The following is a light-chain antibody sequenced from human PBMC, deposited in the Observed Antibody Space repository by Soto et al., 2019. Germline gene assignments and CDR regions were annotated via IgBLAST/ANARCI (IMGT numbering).Light chain of an antibody. V-gene: IGKV1-39*01. CDR2: AAS. CDR1: QGISDY. J-gene: IGKJ5*01. CDR3: QQSYNSPPIT. Sequence: DIRMTQSPSSLSASVGDTVTITCRASQGISDYLSWFQHKPGEAPKLLIYAASSLQSGVPSRFSGSGSGTDFTLTITSLQPEDFATYYCQQSYNSPPITFGQGTRLEIK.